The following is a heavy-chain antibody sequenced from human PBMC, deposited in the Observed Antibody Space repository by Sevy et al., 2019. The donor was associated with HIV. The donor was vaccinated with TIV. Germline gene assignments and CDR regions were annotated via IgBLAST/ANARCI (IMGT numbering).Heavy chain of an antibody. CDR2: FSFGCGKI. J-gene: IGHJ4*02. D-gene: IGHD2-8*01. Sequence: GGSLTLSCAASGFTFSKYSMSWIRQTPGKGLEWVSTFSFGCGKINYAHSVKGRFTISRDDSRNTFYLQMNSLRAEDTAIYYCAREGCTKPHDYWGQGTVVTVSS. V-gene: IGHV3-23*01. CDR1: GFTFSKYS. CDR3: AREGCTKPHDY.